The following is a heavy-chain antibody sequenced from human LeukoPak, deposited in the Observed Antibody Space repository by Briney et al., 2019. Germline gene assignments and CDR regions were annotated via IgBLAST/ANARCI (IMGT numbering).Heavy chain of an antibody. J-gene: IGHJ2*01. CDR1: GGFISSYY. Sequence: SGTLALTCTVSGGFISSYYWSWLRQPRGQGLEWLGHIYNSGSTNDNPSHKSRVTISVDASKNQFSLQLSSVTAADTAVYYCARAPLAYCGGDCYWYFDLWGRGTLVTVSS. D-gene: IGHD2-21*01. CDR2: IYNSGST. V-gene: IGHV4-59*01. CDR3: ARAPLAYCGGDCYWYFDL.